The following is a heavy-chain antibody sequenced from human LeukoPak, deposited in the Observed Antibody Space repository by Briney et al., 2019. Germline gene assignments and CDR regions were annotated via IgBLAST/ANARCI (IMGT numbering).Heavy chain of an antibody. D-gene: IGHD2-2*01. J-gene: IGHJ4*02. CDR2: NDWDEDST. CDR3: ARREPQGCSGTSCFAGPVGH. V-gene: IGHV3-43*01. CDR1: GFTFDNYI. Sequence: GGSLRLSCGASGFTFDNYIMHWVRQAPGKGLEWVSLNDWDEDSTLYADSLKGRITISRDNSKNSLYLQMNSLRAEDTAVYYCARREPQGCSGTSCFAGPVGHWGQGTLVTVSS.